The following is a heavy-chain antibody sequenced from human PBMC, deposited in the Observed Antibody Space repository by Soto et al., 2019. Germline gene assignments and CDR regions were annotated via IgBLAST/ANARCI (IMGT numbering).Heavy chain of an antibody. V-gene: IGHV4-39*01. CDR2: VDYSGTA. Sequence: SETLSLTCTVSSGSISVTDVFWGWVRQPPGRGLEWIGNVDYSGTAYFSPSLATRVTFPVDTSKNQFSRTLYSVTAADTAVYYCARITGRHLDYWGQGILVTVSS. CDR3: ARITGRHLDY. J-gene: IGHJ4*02. CDR1: SGSISVTDVF. D-gene: IGHD1-20*01.